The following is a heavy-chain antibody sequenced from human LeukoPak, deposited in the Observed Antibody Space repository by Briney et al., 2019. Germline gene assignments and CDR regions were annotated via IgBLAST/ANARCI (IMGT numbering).Heavy chain of an antibody. CDR2: ISSSGSTI. CDR3: ARVLYDYVWGSYRYLYAFDI. J-gene: IGHJ3*02. CDR1: GFTFSDYY. D-gene: IGHD3-16*02. V-gene: IGHV3-11*04. Sequence: GGSLRLSCAASGFTFSDYYMSWLRQAPGKGLEWVSYISSSGSTIYYADYVKGRFTISRDNAKNSLYLQMNSLRAEDTAVYYCARVLYDYVWGSYRYLYAFDIWGQGTMVTVSS.